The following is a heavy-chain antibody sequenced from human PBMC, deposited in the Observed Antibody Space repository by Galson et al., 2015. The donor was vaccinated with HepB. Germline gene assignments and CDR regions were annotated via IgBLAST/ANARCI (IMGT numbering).Heavy chain of an antibody. CDR2: INSDASST. CDR3: ARDRNLYYYNSGGFLS. D-gene: IGHD3-22*01. CDR1: GFTISTYW. J-gene: IGHJ4*02. Sequence: SLRLSCAVSGFTISTYWMHWVRQAQGKGLVWVSRINSDASSTDYADSVRGRFTISRDNAKNTLYLQMNSLRAEDTAVYYCARDRNLYYYNSGGFLSWGRGTLVTVSS. V-gene: IGHV3-74*01.